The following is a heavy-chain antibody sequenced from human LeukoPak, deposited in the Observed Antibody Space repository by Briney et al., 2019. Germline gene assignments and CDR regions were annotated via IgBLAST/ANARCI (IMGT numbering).Heavy chain of an antibody. CDR3: ALALRGAGFDY. CDR1: GFSLSTSGVG. J-gene: IGHJ4*02. V-gene: IGHV2-5*01. CDR2: IYWNDDK. D-gene: IGHD4-17*01. Sequence: SGPTLVKPTQPLTLTCTFSGFSLSTSGVGVGWIRQPPGKALEWLALIYWNDDKRYSPSLKSRLTITKDTSKNQVVLTMTNMDPVDTATYYCALALRGAGFDYWGQGTLVTVSS.